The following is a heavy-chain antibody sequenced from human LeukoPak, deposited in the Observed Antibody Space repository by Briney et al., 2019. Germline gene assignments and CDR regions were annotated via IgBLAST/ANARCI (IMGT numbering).Heavy chain of an antibody. J-gene: IGHJ4*02. CDR1: VFIFSIHW. Sequence: GGSLRLSCAASVFIFSIHWMTWVREALGKGREWVADIEKDGSGKNYVDAVKGRFTVSRDNAKNSLYLQMSSLRADDTAVYYCARDPTAAAGTPRDFDYCGQGTLVTVSS. CDR3: ARDPTAAAGTPRDFDY. D-gene: IGHD6-13*01. V-gene: IGHV3-7*03. CDR2: IEKDGSGK.